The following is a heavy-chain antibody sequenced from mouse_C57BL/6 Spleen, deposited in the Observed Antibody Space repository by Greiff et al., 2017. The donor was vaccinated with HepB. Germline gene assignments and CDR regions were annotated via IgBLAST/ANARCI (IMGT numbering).Heavy chain of an antibody. Sequence: EVQLQQSGPVLVKPGASVKMSCKASGYPFTDYYMNWVKQSHGKSLEWIGVINPYNGGTSYNQKFKGKATLTVDKSSSTAYMELNSLTSEDSAVYYCARSPLADAMDYWGQGTSVTVAS. CDR3: ARSPLADAMDY. CDR1: GYPFTDYY. CDR2: INPYNGGT. J-gene: IGHJ4*01. D-gene: IGHD3-3*01. V-gene: IGHV1-19*01.